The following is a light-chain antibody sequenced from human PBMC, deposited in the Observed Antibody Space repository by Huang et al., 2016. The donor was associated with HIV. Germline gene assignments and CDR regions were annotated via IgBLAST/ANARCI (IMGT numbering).Light chain of an antibody. CDR2: GVS. CDR1: QSLRDTY. J-gene: IGKJ4*01. V-gene: IGKV3-20*01. Sequence: EVLLTQSPGTLSLSPGERATLSCRASQSLRDTYLAWYQQRPGQAPRLLIYGVSSRATGIPDRFSGSGSGTDFTLTINRLEPQDFAVYFCLQYDRSPLTFGGGTKVEL. CDR3: LQYDRSPLT.